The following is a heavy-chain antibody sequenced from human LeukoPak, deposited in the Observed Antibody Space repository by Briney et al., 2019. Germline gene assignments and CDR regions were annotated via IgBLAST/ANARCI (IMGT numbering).Heavy chain of an antibody. V-gene: IGHV3-48*03. CDR1: GFTFSSYE. D-gene: IGHD6-19*01. Sequence: PGGSLRLSCAASGFTFSSYEMNWVRQAPGKGLEWASYINSSGSTIYYADSVKGRFTISRDNAKNSLYLQMNSLRAEDTAVYYCARDTGYSSGWSDWGQGTLVTVSS. J-gene: IGHJ4*02. CDR3: ARDTGYSSGWSD. CDR2: INSSGSTI.